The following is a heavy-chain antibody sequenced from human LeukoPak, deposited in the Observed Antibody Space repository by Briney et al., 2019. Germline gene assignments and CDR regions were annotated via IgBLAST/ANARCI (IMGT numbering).Heavy chain of an antibody. Sequence: ASVKVSCKGSGYTFTSYYMHWVRQAPGQGLEWMGIINPSGGSTSYAQKFQGRVTMTRDTSTSTVYMELSSLRSEDTAVYYCAREGDSSGWYMDFDYWGQGTLVTVSS. D-gene: IGHD6-19*01. J-gene: IGHJ4*02. CDR1: GYTFTSYY. V-gene: IGHV1-46*01. CDR3: AREGDSSGWYMDFDY. CDR2: INPSGGST.